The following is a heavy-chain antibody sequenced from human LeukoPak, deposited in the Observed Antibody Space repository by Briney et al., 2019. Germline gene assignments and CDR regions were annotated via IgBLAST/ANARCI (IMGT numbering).Heavy chain of an antibody. D-gene: IGHD3-16*01. J-gene: IGHJ4*02. Sequence: GGSLRLSCAASGFTFSSYAMSWVRQAPGKGLEWVSAISGSGGSTYYADSVKGRFTISRDNSKSTLYLQMNSLRAEDAAVYYCVKGQGGLLDYWGQGTLVTVSS. CDR3: VKGQGGLLDY. CDR1: GFTFSSYA. V-gene: IGHV3-23*01. CDR2: ISGSGGST.